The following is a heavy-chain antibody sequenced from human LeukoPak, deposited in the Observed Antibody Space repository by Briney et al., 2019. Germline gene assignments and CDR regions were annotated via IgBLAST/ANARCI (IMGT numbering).Heavy chain of an antibody. V-gene: IGHV1-24*01. D-gene: IGHD4-17*01. CDR1: GYTLTELS. J-gene: IGHJ4*02. CDR3: ATSARGMTTIDY. Sequence: GASVKVSCKVSGYTLTELSMHWVRQAPGKGLERMGGFDPEDGETIYAQKFQGRVTMTEDTSTDTAYMELSSLRSEDTAVYYCATSARGMTTIDYWGQGTLVTVSS. CDR2: FDPEDGET.